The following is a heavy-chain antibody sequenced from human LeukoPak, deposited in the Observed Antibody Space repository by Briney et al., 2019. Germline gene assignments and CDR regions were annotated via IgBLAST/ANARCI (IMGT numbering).Heavy chain of an antibody. V-gene: IGHV3-30*01. J-gene: IGHJ4*02. CDR1: GFTFSSYA. CDR2: ISYDGSNK. Sequence: GGSLRLSCAASGFTFSSYAMHWVRQAPGKGLEWVAVISYDGSNKYYADSVKGRFTISRDNSKNTLYLQMNSLRAEDTAVYYCAREEGIFGAEEIRSYFDYWGQGTLVTVSS. D-gene: IGHD3-3*01. CDR3: AREEGIFGAEEIRSYFDY.